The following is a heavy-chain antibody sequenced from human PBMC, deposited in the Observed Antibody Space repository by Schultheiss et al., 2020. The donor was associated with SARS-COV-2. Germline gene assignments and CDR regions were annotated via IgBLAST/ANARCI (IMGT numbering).Heavy chain of an antibody. D-gene: IGHD2-15*01. V-gene: IGHV1-18*01. CDR3: AREVHCSGASCDFDY. Sequence: ASVKVSCKASGYTFTSYGISWVRQAPGQGLEWMGWISAYNGNTNYAQKLQGRVTMTTDTSTSTAYMELRSLRSDDTAVYYCAREVHCSGASCDFDYWGQGTLVTVSS. J-gene: IGHJ4*02. CDR2: ISAYNGNT. CDR1: GYTFTSYG.